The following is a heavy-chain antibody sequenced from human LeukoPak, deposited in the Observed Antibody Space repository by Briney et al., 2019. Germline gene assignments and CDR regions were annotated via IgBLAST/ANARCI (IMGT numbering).Heavy chain of an antibody. D-gene: IGHD3-3*01. CDR3: ARDGGRFLRY. CDR1: GGTFSSYA. CDR2: IIPIFGTA. Sequence: ASVKVSCKASGGTFSSYAISWVRQAPGQGLEWMGGIIPIFGTANYAQKFQGRVTMTRDTSTSTVYMELSSLRSEDTAVYYCARDGGRFLRYWGQGTLVTVSS. J-gene: IGHJ4*02. V-gene: IGHV1-69*05.